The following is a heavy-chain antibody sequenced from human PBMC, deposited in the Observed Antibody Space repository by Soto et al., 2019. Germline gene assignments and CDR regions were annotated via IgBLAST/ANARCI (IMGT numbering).Heavy chain of an antibody. CDR2: INHSGST. CDR3: ARGIVGATAFDY. V-gene: IGHV4-34*01. CDR1: GGSISSYY. Sequence: SETLSLTCTVSGGSISSYYWSWIRQPPGKGLEWIGEINHSGSTNHNPSLKSRVTISVDRSKKQFSLKLNSVTAADTAVYYCARGIVGATAFDYWGQGALVTVSS. J-gene: IGHJ4*02. D-gene: IGHD1-26*01.